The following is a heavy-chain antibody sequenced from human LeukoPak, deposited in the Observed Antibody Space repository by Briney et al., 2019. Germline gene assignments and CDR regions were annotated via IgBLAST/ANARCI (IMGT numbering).Heavy chain of an antibody. D-gene: IGHD2-2*02. V-gene: IGHV3-7*01. CDR1: GFSFSNYW. CDR3: ARGVLPGAIEWSLDY. Sequence: GGSLRLSCAASGFSFSNYWMSWVRQAPGKGLEWVANIKQDGSEKFYVGSVRGRFTISRDNAKNSLYLQMSSLRAEDTAVYYCARGVLPGAIEWSLDYWGQGTLVTVSS. J-gene: IGHJ4*02. CDR2: IKQDGSEK.